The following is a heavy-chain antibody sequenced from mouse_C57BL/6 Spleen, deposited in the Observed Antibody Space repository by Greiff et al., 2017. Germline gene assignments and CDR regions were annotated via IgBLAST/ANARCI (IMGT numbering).Heavy chain of an antibody. D-gene: IGHD2-4*01. CDR2: IWTGGGT. J-gene: IGHJ3*01. CDR3: ARPYDYDDGAWFAY. Sequence: VKLMESGPGLVAPSQSLSITCTISWVRQPPGKGLEWLGVIWTGGGTNYNSALKSRLSISKDNSKSQVFLKMNSLQTDDTARYYCARPYDYDDGAWFAYWGQGTLVTVSA. V-gene: IGHV2-9-1*01.